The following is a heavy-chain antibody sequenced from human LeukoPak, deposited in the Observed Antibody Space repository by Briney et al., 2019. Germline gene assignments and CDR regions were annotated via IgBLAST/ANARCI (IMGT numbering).Heavy chain of an antibody. V-gene: IGHV4-34*01. CDR3: AGGGSGWHYFDY. CDR2: INHSGST. CDR1: GGSFSGYY. Sequence: SETLSLTCAVYGGSFSGYYWSWIRQPPGKGLEWIGEINHSGSTNYNPSLKSRVTISADTSKNQFSLKLNSVTAADTAVYYCAGGGSGWHYFDYWGQGTLVTVSS. J-gene: IGHJ4*02. D-gene: IGHD6-19*01.